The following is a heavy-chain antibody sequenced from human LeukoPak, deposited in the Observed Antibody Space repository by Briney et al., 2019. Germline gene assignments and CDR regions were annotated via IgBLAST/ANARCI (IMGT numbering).Heavy chain of an antibody. J-gene: IGHJ4*02. CDR1: GFTFSSYA. Sequence: GGSLRLSCAASGFTFSSYAMNWVRQAPGKGLEWVSSISGSGGKTYYADSVKGRFTISRDNSKNTLYLQMNSLRAEDTAVYYCAKDRGTAMVPLDYWGQGTLVTVSS. V-gene: IGHV3-23*01. D-gene: IGHD5-18*01. CDR2: ISGSGGKT. CDR3: AKDRGTAMVPLDY.